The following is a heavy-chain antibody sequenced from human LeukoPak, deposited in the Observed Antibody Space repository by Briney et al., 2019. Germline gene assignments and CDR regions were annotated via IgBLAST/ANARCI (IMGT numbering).Heavy chain of an antibody. J-gene: IGHJ4*02. CDR3: ARMSLICSGSSCFIDC. Sequence: GGSLRLSCAASGFTFSDYYMTWIRQAPGKGLEWVSYLSSSGSIIYYADSVKGRFTISRDNAKNSLYLQMNSLRAEDAAVYYCARMSLICSGSSCFIDCWGQGTLVTVSS. CDR1: GFTFSDYY. V-gene: IGHV3-11*01. CDR2: LSSSGSII. D-gene: IGHD2-15*01.